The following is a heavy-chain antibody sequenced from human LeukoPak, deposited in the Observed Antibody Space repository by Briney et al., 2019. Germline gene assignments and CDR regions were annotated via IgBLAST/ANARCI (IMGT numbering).Heavy chain of an antibody. J-gene: IGHJ6*02. CDR3: ARGGYDFVYYYYGMDV. D-gene: IGHD3-3*01. V-gene: IGHV1-2*06. CDR1: GYTFTTYG. CDR2: INPNSGGT. Sequence: ASVTVSCKTSGYTFTTYGISWVRQAPGQGLEWMGRINPNSGGTNYAQKFQGRVTMTRDTSISTAYMELSRLRSDDTAVYYCARGGYDFVYYYYGMDVWGQGTTVTVSS.